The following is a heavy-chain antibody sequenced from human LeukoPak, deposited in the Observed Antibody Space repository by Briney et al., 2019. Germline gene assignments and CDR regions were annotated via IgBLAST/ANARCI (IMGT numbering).Heavy chain of an antibody. CDR3: AREPLDQYGDNAFDI. CDR2: IIPIFGTA. CDR1: GYTFTSYG. Sequence: SVKVSCKASGYTFTSYGISWVRQAPGQGLEWMGGIIPIFGTANYAQKFQGRVTITADESTSTAYMELSSLRAEDTAVYYCAREPLDQYGDNAFDIWGQGTMVTVSS. J-gene: IGHJ3*02. V-gene: IGHV1-69*13. D-gene: IGHD4-17*01.